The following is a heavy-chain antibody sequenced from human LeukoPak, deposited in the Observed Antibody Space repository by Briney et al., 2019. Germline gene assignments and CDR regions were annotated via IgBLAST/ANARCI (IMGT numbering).Heavy chain of an antibody. CDR2: IYYSGST. CDR3: ARNRYYYGSGNYGVPNWFDP. V-gene: IGHV4-39*01. Sequence: SETLSLTCTVSGGSISSYYWGWIRQPPGKGLKWIGSIYYSGSTYYNPSLKSRVAISVDTSKNQFSLKLNSVTAADTAVYYCARNRYYYGSGNYGVPNWFDPWGQGTLVTVSS. CDR1: GGSISSYY. J-gene: IGHJ5*02. D-gene: IGHD3-10*01.